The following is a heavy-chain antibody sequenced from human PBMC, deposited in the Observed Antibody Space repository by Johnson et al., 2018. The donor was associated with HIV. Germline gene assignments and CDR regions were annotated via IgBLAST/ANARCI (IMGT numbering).Heavy chain of an antibody. J-gene: IGHJ3*02. D-gene: IGHD6-13*01. Sequence: GGSTGYVDSVKGRFTISRDNAKNSLYLQMNSLRAEDTALYYCARVRTAAGFDAFDIWGQGTMVTVSS. V-gene: IGHV3-20*03. CDR3: ARVRTAAGFDAFDI. CDR2: GGST.